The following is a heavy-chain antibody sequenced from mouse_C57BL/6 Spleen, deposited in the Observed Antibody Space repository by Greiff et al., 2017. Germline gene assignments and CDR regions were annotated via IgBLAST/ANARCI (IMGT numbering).Heavy chain of an antibody. CDR2: IYPGDGDT. V-gene: IGHV1-82*01. D-gene: IGHD2-1*01. CDR1: GYAFSSSW. CDR3: AGSEGNYGGYYFGY. J-gene: IGHJ2*01. Sequence: QVQLQQPGPELVKPGASVKISCKASGYAFSSSWMNWVKQRPGQGLEWIGRIYPGDGDTNYNGKFKGKATLTVDKSSSTAYMQLSSLTSEDSAVYCCAGSEGNYGGYYFGYWGQGTTLTVSS.